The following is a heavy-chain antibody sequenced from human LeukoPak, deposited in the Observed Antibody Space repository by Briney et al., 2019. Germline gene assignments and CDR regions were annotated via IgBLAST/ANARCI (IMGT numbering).Heavy chain of an antibody. J-gene: IGHJ3*02. CDR1: GGSISSYY. D-gene: IGHD1-1*01. CDR3: ARVGWNDAFDI. CDR2: IYYSGST. V-gene: IGHV4-59*01. Sequence: PSETLSLTCTASGGSISSYYWSWIRQPPGKGLEWIGYIYYSGSTNYNPSLKSRVTISVDTSKNQFSLKLSSVTAADTAVYYCARVGWNDAFDIWGQGTMVTVSS.